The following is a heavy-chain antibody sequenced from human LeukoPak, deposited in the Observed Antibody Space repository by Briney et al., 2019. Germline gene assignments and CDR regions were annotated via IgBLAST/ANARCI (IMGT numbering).Heavy chain of an antibody. CDR2: INHSGST. D-gene: IGHD2-15*01. CDR1: GGSFSGYY. J-gene: IGHJ4*02. CDR3: ASSPLGYCSGGSCRSFDY. V-gene: IGHV4-34*01. Sequence: SETLSLTCAVYGGSFSGYYWSWIRQPPGKGLEWIGEINHSGSTNYNPSLKSRVTISVDTSENQFSLKLSSVTAADTAVYYCASSPLGYCSGGSCRSFDYWGQGTLVTVSS.